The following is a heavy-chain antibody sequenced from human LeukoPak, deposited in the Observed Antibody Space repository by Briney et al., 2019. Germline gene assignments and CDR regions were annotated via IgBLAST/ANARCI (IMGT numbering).Heavy chain of an antibody. CDR1: GFTFSSYW. J-gene: IGHJ4*02. Sequence: GGSLRLSCAASGFTFSSYWMHWVRQAPGKGLVWVSHINSDGSTTNYADSVKDRFTISRDNAKNTLYLQMNSLRAEDTAVYYCARGIGSGWYLDWGQGTLVTVSS. CDR3: ARGIGSGWYLD. D-gene: IGHD6-19*01. V-gene: IGHV3-74*01. CDR2: INSDGSTT.